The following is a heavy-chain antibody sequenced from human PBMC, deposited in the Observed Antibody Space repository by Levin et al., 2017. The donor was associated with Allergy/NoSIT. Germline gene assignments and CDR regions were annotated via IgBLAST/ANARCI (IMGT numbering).Heavy chain of an antibody. Sequence: GGSLRLSCAASGFTFSSYGMHWVRQAPGKGLEWVAVISYDGNNKYYAASVKGRFTISSDNSKNTLYLQMNSLRAEDTAVYYCAKRGHYGDCLDYWGQGTLVTVSS. D-gene: IGHD4-17*01. CDR2: ISYDGNNK. CDR1: GFTFSSYG. V-gene: IGHV3-30*18. J-gene: IGHJ4*02. CDR3: AKRGHYGDCLDY.